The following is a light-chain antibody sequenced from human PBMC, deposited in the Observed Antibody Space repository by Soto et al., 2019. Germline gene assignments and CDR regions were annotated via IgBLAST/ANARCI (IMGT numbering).Light chain of an antibody. J-gene: IGKJ1*01. CDR1: QSVSSSY. CDR3: QQFGSSSWT. Sequence: ESVLTQSPGTLSLSPGEKATLSCRASQSVSSSYLAWYQQKPGQAPRLLIYGASSRATGIPDRFSGSGSGTDFTLTVSRLEPEDFVVYYCQQFGSSSWTFGQGTKVEIK. CDR2: GAS. V-gene: IGKV3-20*01.